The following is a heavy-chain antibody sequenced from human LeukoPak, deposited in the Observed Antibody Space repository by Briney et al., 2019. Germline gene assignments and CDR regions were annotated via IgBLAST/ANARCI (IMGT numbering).Heavy chain of an antibody. CDR1: GGSISSYY. J-gene: IGHJ3*02. D-gene: IGHD2-2*01. CDR3: ARGRVPAAIHAFDI. CDR2: IYYSGST. Sequence: SETLSLTCTVSGGSISSYYWSWIRQPPGKGLEWIGYIYYSGSTNYNPSLKSRVTISVDTSKDQFSLKLSSVTAADTAVYYCARGRVPAAIHAFDIWGQGTMATVSS. V-gene: IGHV4-59*08.